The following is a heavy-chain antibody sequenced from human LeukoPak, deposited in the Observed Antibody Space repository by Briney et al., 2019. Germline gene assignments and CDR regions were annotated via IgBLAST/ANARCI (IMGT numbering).Heavy chain of an antibody. Sequence: ASVKVSCKASGNTFTGYYMHWVRQAPGQGLEWMGWINPNSGGTNYAQKFQGRVTMTRDTSISTAYMELSRLRSDDTAVYYCARDLYCSSTSRSDYWGQGTLVTVSS. V-gene: IGHV1-2*02. D-gene: IGHD2-2*01. CDR2: INPNSGGT. CDR3: ARDLYCSSTSRSDY. CDR1: GNTFTGYY. J-gene: IGHJ4*02.